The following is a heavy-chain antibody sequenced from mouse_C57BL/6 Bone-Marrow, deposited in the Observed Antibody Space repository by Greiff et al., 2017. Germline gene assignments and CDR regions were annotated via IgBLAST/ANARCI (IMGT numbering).Heavy chain of an antibody. CDR1: GFTFSSYA. D-gene: IGHD2-4*01. CDR3: AREQNRDYAWFAY. Sequence: EVQRVESGGGLVKPGGSLKLSCAASGFTFSSYAMSWVRQTPEKRLEWVATISDGGSYTYYPDNVKGRFTISRDNAKNNLYLQMSHLKSEDTAMYYCAREQNRDYAWFAYWGQGTLVTVSA. CDR2: ISDGGSYT. V-gene: IGHV5-4*01. J-gene: IGHJ3*01.